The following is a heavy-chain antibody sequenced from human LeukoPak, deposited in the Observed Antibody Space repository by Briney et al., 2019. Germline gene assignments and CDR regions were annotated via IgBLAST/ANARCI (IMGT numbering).Heavy chain of an antibody. V-gene: IGHV3-23*01. Sequence: GGSLRLSCAASRFTFSSYTMSWVRQAPGKGLEWVSAISGSGDTTYYADSVKGRFTISRDNSKNTLYLQMNSLRTEDTALYYCAKGQDYYMDVWGKGTTVTVSS. J-gene: IGHJ6*03. CDR2: ISGSGDTT. CDR1: RFTFSSYT. CDR3: AKGQDYYMDV.